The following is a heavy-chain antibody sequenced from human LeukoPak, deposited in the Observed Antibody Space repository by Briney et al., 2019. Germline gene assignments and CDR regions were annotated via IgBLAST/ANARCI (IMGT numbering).Heavy chain of an antibody. V-gene: IGHV4-31*03. CDR2: IYYSGST. Sequence: SETLSLTCTVSGGSVSSGAYYWTWIRQHPGKGPEWIGYIYYSGSTYYNPSLESRITISIDTSKNQFSLKLSSVTAADTAVYYCARGRATWSLDYWGQGTLVTVSS. D-gene: IGHD5-12*01. J-gene: IGHJ4*02. CDR3: ARGRATWSLDY. CDR1: GGSVSSGAYY.